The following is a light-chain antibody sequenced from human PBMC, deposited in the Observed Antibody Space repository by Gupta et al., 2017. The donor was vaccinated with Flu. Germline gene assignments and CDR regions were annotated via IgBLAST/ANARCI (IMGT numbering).Light chain of an antibody. CDR1: KLGDKY. CDR2: QDS. J-gene: IGLJ3*02. V-gene: IGLV3-1*01. Sequence: SYELTQPPSVSVSPGQTASITCSGDKLGDKYACWYQQKPGQSPVLVIYQDSKRPSGIPERVSGSNSGNTATLTISGTQAMDEADYYCQAWDSSTAEVFGGGTKLTVL. CDR3: QAWDSSTAEV.